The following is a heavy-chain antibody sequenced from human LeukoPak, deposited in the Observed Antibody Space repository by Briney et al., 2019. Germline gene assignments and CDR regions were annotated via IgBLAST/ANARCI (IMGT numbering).Heavy chain of an antibody. J-gene: IGHJ6*01. Sequence: PSETLSLTCTVSGGSISSYYWSWIRQPPGKGLEWIGYIYYSGSTNYNTSLKSRVTISVDTSKNQFSLKLSSVTAAYTAVYYCARGRGEVKAWGQGTPVNVSS. CDR2: IYYSGST. D-gene: IGHD3-16*01. CDR1: GGSISSYY. CDR3: ARGRGEVKA. V-gene: IGHV4-59*08.